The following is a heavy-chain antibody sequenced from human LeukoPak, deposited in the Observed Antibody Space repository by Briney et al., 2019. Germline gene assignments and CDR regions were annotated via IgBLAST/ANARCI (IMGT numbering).Heavy chain of an antibody. V-gene: IGHV3-23*01. CDR3: AKDRGEVPARGWFDP. Sequence: PGGSLRLSCAASGFTFSSHEMIWVRQAPGKGLEWVAFISESGSTTRYADSVKGRFTISRDNSKNTLYLQMNSLRAEDTAVYYCAKDRGEVPARGWFDPWGQGTLVTVSS. CDR1: GFTFSSHE. J-gene: IGHJ5*02. CDR2: ISESGSTT. D-gene: IGHD2-2*01.